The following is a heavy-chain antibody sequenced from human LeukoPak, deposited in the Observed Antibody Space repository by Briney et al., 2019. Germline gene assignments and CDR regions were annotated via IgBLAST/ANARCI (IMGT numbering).Heavy chain of an antibody. Sequence: PGGSLRLSCAASGFAFSSYSMNWVRQAPGKGLEWVSSISSSSSYIYYADSVKGRFTISRDNAKNSLYLQMNSLRAEDTAVYYCARAVIAVAAPDYWGQGTLVTVSS. CDR1: GFAFSSYS. CDR2: ISSSSSYI. V-gene: IGHV3-21*01. D-gene: IGHD6-19*01. CDR3: ARAVIAVAAPDY. J-gene: IGHJ4*02.